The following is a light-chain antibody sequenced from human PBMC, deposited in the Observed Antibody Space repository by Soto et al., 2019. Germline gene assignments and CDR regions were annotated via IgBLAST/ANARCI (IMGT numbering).Light chain of an antibody. CDR2: GAS. CDR3: QQYNNWPPEGT. CDR1: QSVSSN. V-gene: IGKV3-15*01. J-gene: IGKJ1*01. Sequence: EIVMTQSPATLSVSPGERATLSCRASQSVSSNLAWYQQKPGQAPRLLIYGASTRATGIPARFSGSGSGTDVTLTITSLQSEDFAVYYCQQYNNWPPEGTFGQGTKVEIK.